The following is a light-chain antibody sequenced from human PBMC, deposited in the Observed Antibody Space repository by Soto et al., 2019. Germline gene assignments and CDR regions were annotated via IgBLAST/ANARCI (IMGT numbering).Light chain of an antibody. Sequence: QSVLTQSPSASGTLGQRVSISCSGSSSNIGSNTVSWYQHVPGTAPKLLIYSNDQRPSAVPGRFSGSKSGSSASLAISGLQSEDEAYYYCATWDDSLNVVFGGGTKLTVL. J-gene: IGLJ3*02. V-gene: IGLV1-44*01. CDR2: SND. CDR3: ATWDDSLNVV. CDR1: SSNIGSNT.